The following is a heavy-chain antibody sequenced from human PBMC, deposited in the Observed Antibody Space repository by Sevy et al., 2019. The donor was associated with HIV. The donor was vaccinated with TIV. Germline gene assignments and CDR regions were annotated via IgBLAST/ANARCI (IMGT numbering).Heavy chain of an antibody. V-gene: IGHV1-69*13. J-gene: IGHJ4*02. CDR2: IIPILGTV. Sequence: ASVKVSCKASGGTFSRYGMSWVRQAPGQGLEWMGGIIPILGTVNYAQMFQGRVTITADESTKTAYMELSSLRSEDTAVYYCARGGGNGWYYFDYWGQEPLVTVSS. D-gene: IGHD6-19*01. CDR3: ARGGGNGWYYFDY. CDR1: GGTFSRYG.